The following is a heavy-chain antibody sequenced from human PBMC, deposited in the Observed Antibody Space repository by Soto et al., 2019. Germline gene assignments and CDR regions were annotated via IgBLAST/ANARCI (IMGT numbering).Heavy chain of an antibody. CDR1: GFSLSTSGVG. CDR3: AKIEVSGSAFDI. V-gene: IGHV2-5*02. CDR2: IYWDDDK. D-gene: IGHD2-15*01. J-gene: IGHJ3*02. Sequence: SGPTLVNPTQTLTLTCTLSGFSLSTSGVGVGWIRQPPGKALEWLALIYWDDDKRYSPSLKSRLTITKDTSKNQVVLTMTNMDPVDTATYYCAKIEVSGSAFDIWGQGTMVTVSS.